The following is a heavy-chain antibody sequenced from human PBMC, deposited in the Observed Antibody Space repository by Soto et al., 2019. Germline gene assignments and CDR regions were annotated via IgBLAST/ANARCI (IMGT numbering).Heavy chain of an antibody. CDR3: ARIEMATKFDY. D-gene: IGHD5-12*01. CDR1: GGTFSSYT. J-gene: IGHJ4*02. CDR2: IIPILGIA. V-gene: IGHV1-69*02. Sequence: QVQLVQSGDEVKKPWSSVNVSCKASGGTFSSYTISWVRQAPGQVLEWMGRIIPILGIANYAQRYQGSDTITADESTRPAYMELRSLRYEDTAVYYCARIEMATKFDYWGQGTLVTVSS.